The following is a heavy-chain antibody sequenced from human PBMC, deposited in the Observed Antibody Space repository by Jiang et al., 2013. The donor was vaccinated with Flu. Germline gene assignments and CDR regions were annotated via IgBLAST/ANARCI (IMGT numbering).Heavy chain of an antibody. D-gene: IGHD2-2*01. V-gene: IGHV3-15*01. Sequence: LSCAASGFTFSNAWMSWVRQAPGKGLEWVGRIKSKTDGETTGYAASVKDRFTISRDDSKNTLYLQMNSLKTEDTAVYYCTSYAVASSLSGYWGQGTLVTVSS. CDR3: TSYAVASSLSGY. CDR1: GFTFSNAW. J-gene: IGHJ4*02. CDR2: IKSKTDGETT.